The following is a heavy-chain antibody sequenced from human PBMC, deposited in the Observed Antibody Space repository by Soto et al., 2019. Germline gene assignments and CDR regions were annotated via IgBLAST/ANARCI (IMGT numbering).Heavy chain of an antibody. Sequence: SETLSLTCPVSGGSISSSSYYWSWIRQHPGKGLEWIGYIYYSGSTYYNPSLKSRVTISVDTSKKQFSLKLSSVTAADTAVYYCARVDTSMGATCVSYWGQGTLVTVSS. V-gene: IGHV4-31*03. D-gene: IGHD1-26*01. J-gene: IGHJ4*02. CDR1: GGSISSSSYY. CDR3: ARVDTSMGATCVSY. CDR2: IYYSGST.